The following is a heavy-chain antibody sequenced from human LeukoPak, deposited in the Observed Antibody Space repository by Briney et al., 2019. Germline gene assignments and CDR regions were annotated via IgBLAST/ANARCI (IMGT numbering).Heavy chain of an antibody. CDR3: ARPTTTLEY. J-gene: IGHJ4*02. V-gene: IGHV3-38-3*01. Sequence: GGSLRLSCAASGFTVSINEMSWVRQAPGKGLECVSSIGGGSTYYADSVKGRFTISRDNAKNTLYLQMNSLRDEDTAVYYCARPTTTLEYWGQGTLVTVSS. D-gene: IGHD1-7*01. CDR2: IGGGST. CDR1: GFTVSINE.